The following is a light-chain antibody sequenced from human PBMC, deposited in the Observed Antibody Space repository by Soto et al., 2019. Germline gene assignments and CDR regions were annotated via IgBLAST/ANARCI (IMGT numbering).Light chain of an antibody. J-gene: IGKJ4*01. Sequence: EVVIRQTPATLSVSPVECSTLAFRASQGIGDTLAWYQHKPGQTPRLLIYDTSTRATGVPTRFSGSRSGAEFTLTINSLQSEDFAVYYCQPYNNWPLTFGGGTKVDIK. CDR1: QGIGDT. CDR3: QPYNNWPLT. V-gene: IGKV3-15*01. CDR2: DTS.